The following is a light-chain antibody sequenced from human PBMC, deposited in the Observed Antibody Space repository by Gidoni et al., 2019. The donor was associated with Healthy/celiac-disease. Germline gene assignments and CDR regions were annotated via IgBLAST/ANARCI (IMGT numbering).Light chain of an antibody. CDR1: QRVSSN. CDR3: QQYNNWPPLT. J-gene: IGKJ3*01. Sequence: EIVMSQSPATPSVSLGERATLSCRASQRVSSNLAWYQQKPGQAPRLLIYGASTRATGLPARFSGSGSGTEFTLTISSLQSEDFAVYYCQQYNNWPPLTFGPGTKVEIK. CDR2: GAS. V-gene: IGKV3-15*01.